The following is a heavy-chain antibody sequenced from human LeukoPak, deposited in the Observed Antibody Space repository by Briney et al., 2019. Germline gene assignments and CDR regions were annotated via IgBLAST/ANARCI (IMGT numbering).Heavy chain of an antibody. D-gene: IGHD1-7*01. CDR1: GFTFSSYA. V-gene: IGHV3-30-3*01. J-gene: IGHJ4*02. Sequence: PGGSLRLSCAASGFTFSSYAMHWVRQAPGKGLEWVAVISYDGSNKYYADSVKGRFTISRDNSKNTLYLQMNSPRAEDTAVYYCARCDNWNLYYFDHWGQGTLVTVSS. CDR3: ARCDNWNLYYFDH. CDR2: ISYDGSNK.